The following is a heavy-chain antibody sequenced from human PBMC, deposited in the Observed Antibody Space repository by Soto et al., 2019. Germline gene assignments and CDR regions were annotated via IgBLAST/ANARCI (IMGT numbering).Heavy chain of an antibody. D-gene: IGHD1-26*01. CDR1: GFTFSSYA. Sequence: PGGSLRLSCAASGFTFSSYAMHWVRQAPGKGLEWVAVISYDGSNKYYADSVKGRFTISRDNSKNTLYLQMNSLRAEDTAVYYCAREGELREPNWFDPWGQGTLVTVSS. V-gene: IGHV3-30-3*01. CDR3: AREGELREPNWFDP. J-gene: IGHJ5*02. CDR2: ISYDGSNK.